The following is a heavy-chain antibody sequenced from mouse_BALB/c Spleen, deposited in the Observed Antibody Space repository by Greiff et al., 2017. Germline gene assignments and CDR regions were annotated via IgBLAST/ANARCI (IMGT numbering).Heavy chain of an antibody. Sequence: DVMLVESGGGLVQPGGSLKLSCAASGFTFSSYTMSWVRQTPEKRLEWVAYISNGGGSTYYPDTVKGRFTISRDNAKNTLYLQMSSLKSEDTAMYYCARHDPTTVVEGDYFDYWGQGTTLTVSS. D-gene: IGHD1-1*01. J-gene: IGHJ2*01. CDR3: ARHDPTTVVEGDYFDY. CDR2: ISNGGGST. V-gene: IGHV5-12-2*01. CDR1: GFTFSSYT.